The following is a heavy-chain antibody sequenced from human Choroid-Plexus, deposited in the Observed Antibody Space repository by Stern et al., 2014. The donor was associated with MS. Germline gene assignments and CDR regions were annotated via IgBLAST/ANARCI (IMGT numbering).Heavy chain of an antibody. D-gene: IGHD2/OR15-2a*01. J-gene: IGHJ5*02. CDR3: AKDRHYLTYFFDH. CDR2: VSYDGSNK. Sequence: VQLEESEGGVVQPGRPLRLSCVASGFTFGSCAMHWVRQAPGKGLEWVAGVSYDGSNKYYADSVKGRFTISRDNSQNTLYMQMSSLRPEDTAVYYCAKDRHYLTYFFDHWGQGSLVTVSS. V-gene: IGHV3-30*18. CDR1: GFTFGSCA.